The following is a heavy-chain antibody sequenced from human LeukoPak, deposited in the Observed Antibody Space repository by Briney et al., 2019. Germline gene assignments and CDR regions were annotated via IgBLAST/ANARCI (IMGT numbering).Heavy chain of an antibody. CDR3: ARGIQLWFSYYYYYMDV. D-gene: IGHD5-18*01. Sequence: PSETLSLTCAVYGGSFSGYYWSWIRQPPGKGLEWIGEINHSGSTNYNPSLKSRVTISVDTSKNQFSLKLSSVTAADTAVYYCARGIQLWFSYYYYYMDVWGKGTTVTVSS. CDR1: GGSFSGYY. V-gene: IGHV4-34*01. J-gene: IGHJ6*03. CDR2: INHSGST.